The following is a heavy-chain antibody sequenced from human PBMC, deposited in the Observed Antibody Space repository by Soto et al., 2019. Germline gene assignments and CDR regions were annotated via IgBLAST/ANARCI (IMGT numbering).Heavy chain of an antibody. V-gene: IGHV3-33*01. CDR2: IWYDGSNK. CDR3: ARDFYGSGSYHPSYFDY. J-gene: IGHJ4*02. CDR1: GFTFSSYG. Sequence: GGSLRLSCAASGFTFSSYGMHWVRQAPGKGLEWVAVIWYDGSNKYYADSVKGRFTISRDNSKNTLYLQMNSLRAEDTAVYYCARDFYGSGSYHPSYFDYWGQGTLVTVSS. D-gene: IGHD3-10*01.